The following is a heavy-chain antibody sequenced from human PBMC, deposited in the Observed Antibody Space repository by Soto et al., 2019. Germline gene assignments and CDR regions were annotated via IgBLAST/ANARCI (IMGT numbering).Heavy chain of an antibody. CDR1: GGSISSYY. CDR2: IYYSGST. Sequence: SETLSLTCTVSGGSISSYYWSWIRQPPGKGLEWIGYIYYSGSTNYNPSLKSRVTISVDTSKNQFSLKLSSVTAADTAVYYCARGYSSGWLRWGFDYWGQGTLITVSS. J-gene: IGHJ4*02. V-gene: IGHV4-59*08. D-gene: IGHD6-19*01. CDR3: ARGYSSGWLRWGFDY.